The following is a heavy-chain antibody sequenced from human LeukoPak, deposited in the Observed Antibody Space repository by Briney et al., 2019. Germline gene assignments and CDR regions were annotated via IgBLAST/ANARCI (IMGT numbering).Heavy chain of an antibody. CDR1: GGTFSSYA. V-gene: IGHV1-69*13. Sequence: SVKVSCTASGGTFSSYAISWVRQAPGQGLEWMGGIIPIFGTANYAQKFQGRVTITADESTSTAYMELSSLRSEDTAVYYCATPGIFGVVRDYYYYGMDGWGQGTTVTVSS. CDR3: ATPGIFGVVRDYYYYGMDG. D-gene: IGHD3-3*01. J-gene: IGHJ6*02. CDR2: IIPIFGTA.